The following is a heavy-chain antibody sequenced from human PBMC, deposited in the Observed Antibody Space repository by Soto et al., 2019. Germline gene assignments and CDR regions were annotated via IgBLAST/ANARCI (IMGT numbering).Heavy chain of an antibody. J-gene: IGHJ6*02. CDR2: ISSSGSTI. Sequence: GGSLRLSCAASGFTFSSYEMNWVRQAPGKGLEWVSYISSSGSTIYYADSVKGRFTISRDNAKNSLYLQMNSLRAEDTAVYYCAREAPPYYYYGMDVWGQGTTVTVSS. V-gene: IGHV3-48*03. CDR3: AREAPPYYYYGMDV. CDR1: GFTFSSYE.